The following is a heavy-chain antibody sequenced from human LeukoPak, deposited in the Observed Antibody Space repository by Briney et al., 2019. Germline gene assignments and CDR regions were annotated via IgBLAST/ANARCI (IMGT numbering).Heavy chain of an antibody. D-gene: IGHD6-13*01. V-gene: IGHV3-23*01. J-gene: IGHJ6*03. Sequence: PGGPLRLSCAASGLTFSAYVMTWVRQAPGKGLEWVSAISSSGGSTYYADSVKGRFTISRDNSKNTLYLQMNSLRAEDTALYYCAKEKGFSSPYYYYYMDVWGKGTTVTVSS. CDR2: ISSSGGST. CDR3: AKEKGFSSPYYYYYMDV. CDR1: GLTFSAYV.